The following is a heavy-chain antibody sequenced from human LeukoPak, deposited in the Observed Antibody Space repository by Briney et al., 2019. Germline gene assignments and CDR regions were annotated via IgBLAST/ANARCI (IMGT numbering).Heavy chain of an antibody. Sequence: ASVKVSCKASGYTFTGYYMHWVRQAPGQGLEWMGWINPNSGGTNYAQKFQGRVTMTTDTSISTAYMELSRLRSDDTAVYYCATLRYCSSTSCPVANNWFDPWGQGTLVTVSS. D-gene: IGHD2-2*01. CDR1: GYTFTGYY. CDR3: ATLRYCSSTSCPVANNWFDP. J-gene: IGHJ5*02. CDR2: INPNSGGT. V-gene: IGHV1-2*02.